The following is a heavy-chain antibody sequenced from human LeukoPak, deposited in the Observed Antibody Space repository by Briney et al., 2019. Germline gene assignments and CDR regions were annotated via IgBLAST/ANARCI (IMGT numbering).Heavy chain of an antibody. CDR2: IYYSGST. Sequence: SETLSLTCTVSGGSISNYYWSWIRQPPGKGLEWIGYIYYSGSTNYNPSLKSRVTISVDTSRNQFSLKLSSVTAADTAVYYCAGHESNYDILTGYYISPFDYWGQGTLVTVSS. D-gene: IGHD3-9*01. CDR1: GGSISNYY. J-gene: IGHJ4*02. CDR3: AGHESNYDILTGYYISPFDY. V-gene: IGHV4-59*08.